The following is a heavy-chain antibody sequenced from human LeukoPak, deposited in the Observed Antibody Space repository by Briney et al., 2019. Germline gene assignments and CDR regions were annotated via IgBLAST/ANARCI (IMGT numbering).Heavy chain of an antibody. CDR1: GGSISSYY. D-gene: IGHD3-10*01. CDR3: ARDSGTTGEVKFDP. Sequence: PSETLSLTCTVSGGSISSYYWSWIRQPAGTALEWIGRIYTSGTITYNPSLKSRVTMSVDTSKNQFSLKLSSVTATDTAVYYCARDSGTTGEVKFDPWGQGTLVTVSS. J-gene: IGHJ5*02. CDR2: IYTSGTI. V-gene: IGHV4-4*07.